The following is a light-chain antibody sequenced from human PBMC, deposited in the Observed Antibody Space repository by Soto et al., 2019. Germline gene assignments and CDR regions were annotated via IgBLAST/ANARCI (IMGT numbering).Light chain of an antibody. V-gene: IGKV3-11*01. CDR1: QSVSSN. CDR3: QQRTTWPLT. CDR2: GAS. J-gene: IGKJ5*01. Sequence: EIVLTQSPATLSLSPGDRATLSCRASQSVSSNLGWYQQKPGQAPRLVIYGASNRATGIPARFSGSGSGTEFTLTISSLEPEDFAVYYCQQRTTWPLTFGQGTRLEIK.